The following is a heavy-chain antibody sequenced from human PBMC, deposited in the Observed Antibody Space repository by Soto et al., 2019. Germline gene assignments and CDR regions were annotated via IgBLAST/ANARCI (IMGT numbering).Heavy chain of an antibody. CDR2: ISSDSSTI. CDR1: GFTFSSYN. V-gene: IGHV3-48*02. Sequence: EVQLVESGGGLLQPGGSLRLSCAASGFTFSSYNMNWVRQAPGKGLEWVSYISSDSSTIYYADSVKGRFIISRDNAKNSLYLQMNSLRDEDTAVYYCARWGSGSSWYGDHWGQGTLVTVSS. CDR3: ARWGSGSSWYGDH. D-gene: IGHD6-13*01. J-gene: IGHJ4*02.